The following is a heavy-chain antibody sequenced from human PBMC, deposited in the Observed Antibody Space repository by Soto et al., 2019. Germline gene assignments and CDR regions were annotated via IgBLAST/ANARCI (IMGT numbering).Heavy chain of an antibody. J-gene: IGHJ4*02. CDR2: IYYSGST. CDR3: ARQHSSSWYRFLDY. D-gene: IGHD6-13*01. CDR1: SVHNG. Sequence: SVHNGWRRILKHPGKGLEWIGYIYYSGSTYYNPSLKSRVTISVDTSKNQFSLKLSSVTAADTAVYYCARQHSSSWYRFLDYWGQGTLVTVS. V-gene: IGHV4-30-4*06.